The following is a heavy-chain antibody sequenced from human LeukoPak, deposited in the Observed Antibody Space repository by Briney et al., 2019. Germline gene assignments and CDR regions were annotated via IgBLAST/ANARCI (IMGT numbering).Heavy chain of an antibody. J-gene: IGHJ6*03. V-gene: IGHV1-69*05. D-gene: IGHD6-13*01. CDR1: GGTFSSYA. Sequence: ASVKVSCKASGGTFSSYAISWVRQAAGQGLEWMGGIIPIFGTANYAQKFQGRVTITTDESTSTAYMELSSLRSEDTAVYYCASVGIAAAGSIGSGYYYYYYMDVWGKGTTVTVSS. CDR3: ASVGIAAAGSIGSGYYYYYYMDV. CDR2: IIPIFGTA.